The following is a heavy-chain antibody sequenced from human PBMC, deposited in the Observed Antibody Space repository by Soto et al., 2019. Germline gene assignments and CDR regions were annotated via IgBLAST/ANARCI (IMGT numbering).Heavy chain of an antibody. Sequence: ASVKVSCKAAGYTFTSYAMHWVRQAPGQRLEWMGWINAGNGNTKYSQKFQGRVTITRDTSASTAYMELSSLRSEDTAVYYCAKEWYSSGWPFDYWGQGTLVTVSS. J-gene: IGHJ4*02. D-gene: IGHD6-19*01. CDR2: INAGNGNT. CDR3: AKEWYSSGWPFDY. V-gene: IGHV1-3*01. CDR1: GYTFTSYA.